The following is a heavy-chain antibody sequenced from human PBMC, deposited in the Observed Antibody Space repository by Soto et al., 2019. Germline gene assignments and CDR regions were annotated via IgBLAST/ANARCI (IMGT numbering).Heavy chain of an antibody. CDR3: ARDLSLYEPIDY. CDR2: ISGSGGST. D-gene: IGHD5-12*01. Sequence: HPGGSLRLSCAASGFTSSSYAMSWVRQAPGKGLEWVSAISGSGGSTYYVDSVKGRFTISRDNAKSTLYLQMNSLRAEDTAVYFCARDLSLYEPIDYWGQGTLVTVSS. CDR1: GFTSSSYA. J-gene: IGHJ4*02. V-gene: IGHV3-23*01.